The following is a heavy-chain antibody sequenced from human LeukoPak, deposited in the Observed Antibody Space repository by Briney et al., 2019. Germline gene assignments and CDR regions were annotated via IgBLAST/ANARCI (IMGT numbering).Heavy chain of an antibody. J-gene: IGHJ6*02. CDR2: ISGSGGST. Sequence: HPGGSLRLSCAASGFTFSSYAMSWVRQAPGKGLEWVSAISGSGGSTYYADSVKGRFTISRDNSKNTLYLQMNSLRVEDTAVYYCAKDRDQRTQFYYYYYGMDVWGQGTTVTVSS. CDR1: GFTFSSYA. D-gene: IGHD2-2*01. CDR3: AKDRDQRTQFYYYYYGMDV. V-gene: IGHV3-23*01.